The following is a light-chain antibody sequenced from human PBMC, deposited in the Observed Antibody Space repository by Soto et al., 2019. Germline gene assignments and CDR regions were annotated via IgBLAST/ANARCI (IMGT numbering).Light chain of an antibody. CDR2: LAS. J-gene: IGKJ1*01. V-gene: IGKV2-28*01. CDR3: MQALQTPRT. CDR1: QSLQHNNGNTL. Sequence: EIVMTQSPLSLTVTPGEPASISCKSSQSLQHNNGNTLLDWYMQKPGQSPQLLIYLASRRAPGAPDRVSGSGPGTDFTLRISTVEADDAAIYYCMQALQTPRTFGQGTKLEI.